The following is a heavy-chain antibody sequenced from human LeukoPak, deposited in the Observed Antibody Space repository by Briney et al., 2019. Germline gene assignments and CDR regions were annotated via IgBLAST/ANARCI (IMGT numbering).Heavy chain of an antibody. CDR2: IYYSGST. J-gene: IGHJ5*02. Sequence: TETLSLTCTVSGGSISSYYWSWIRQPPGKGLEWIGYIYYSGSTNYNPSLMSRVTISVDTSKNQLSLKLSTVTAANSAVDYGARGYLWGVNWCDPWGEGTLVTVSS. V-gene: IGHV4-59*01. D-gene: IGHD3-10*01. CDR3: ARGYLWGVNWCDP. CDR1: GGSISSYY.